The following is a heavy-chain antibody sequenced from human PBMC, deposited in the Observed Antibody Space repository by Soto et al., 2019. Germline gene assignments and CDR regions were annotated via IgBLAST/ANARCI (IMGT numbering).Heavy chain of an antibody. V-gene: IGHV3-9*01. Sequence: DVQLVESGGGLVQPGRSLRLSCAASGFTFDDYAMHWVRQAPGKGLEGVSGISWNSGSIGYADSVKGRFTISRDNAKNSLYLQMNSLRAEDTALYYCARSGYGLYDAFDIWGQGTMVTVSS. D-gene: IGHD5-12*01. J-gene: IGHJ3*02. CDR2: ISWNSGSI. CDR1: GFTFDDYA. CDR3: ARSGYGLYDAFDI.